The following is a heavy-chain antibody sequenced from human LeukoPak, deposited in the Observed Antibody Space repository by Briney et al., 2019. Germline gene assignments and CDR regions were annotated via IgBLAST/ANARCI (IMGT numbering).Heavy chain of an antibody. CDR3: ARETTYYYDSSGESFSDAFDI. CDR1: GFTVSSNY. CDR2: IYSGGST. J-gene: IGHJ3*02. V-gene: IGHV3-66*02. D-gene: IGHD3-22*01. Sequence: PGGSPRLSCAASGFTVSSNYMSWVRQAPGKGLEWVSVIYSGGSTYYADSVKGRFTISRDNSKNTLYLQMNSLRAEDTAVYYCARETTYYYDSSGESFSDAFDIWGQGTMVTVSS.